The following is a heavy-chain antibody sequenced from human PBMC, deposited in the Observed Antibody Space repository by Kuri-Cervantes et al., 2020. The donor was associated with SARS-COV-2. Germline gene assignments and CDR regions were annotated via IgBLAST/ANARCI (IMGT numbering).Heavy chain of an antibody. CDR2: IYSGGST. J-gene: IGHJ3*02. CDR1: GFTVSSNY. CDR3: ANGGSGYYLHDAFDI. D-gene: IGHD3-22*01. Sequence: GGSLRLSCAASGFTVSSNYMSWVRQAPGKGLEWVSVIYSGGSTYYADSVKGRFTISRDNAKNTLYLQMNSLRAEDTAVYYCANGGSGYYLHDAFDIWGQGTMVTDSS. V-gene: IGHV3-53*01.